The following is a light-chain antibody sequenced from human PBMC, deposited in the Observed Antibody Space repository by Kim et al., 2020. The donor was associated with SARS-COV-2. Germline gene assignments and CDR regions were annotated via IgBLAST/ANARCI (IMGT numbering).Light chain of an antibody. CDR3: ASRDTSGDHVV. V-gene: IGLV3-19*01. J-gene: IGLJ2*01. Sequence: LGQTVRLTGQGDSLRNYYATWYQQRPGQAPLLVLFGKHNRPSGIPDRFSGSASGNTASLTITGAQAEDEADYYCASRDTSGDHVVFGGGTKVTVL. CDR1: SLRNYY. CDR2: GKH.